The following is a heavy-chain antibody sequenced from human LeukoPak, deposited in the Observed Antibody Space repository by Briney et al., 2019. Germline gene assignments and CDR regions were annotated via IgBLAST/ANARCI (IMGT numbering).Heavy chain of an antibody. J-gene: IGHJ4*02. V-gene: IGHV1-18*01. CDR2: ISTYNGNT. CDR3: ARDLGSGWQRNFDY. Sequence: ASVKVSCKASGYTFTSYSISWVRQAPGQGLEWMGWISTYNGNTNYAQKLQGRVTMTTDTSTSTASMELRSLRSDDTAVYYCARDLGSGWQRNFDYWGQGTLVTVSS. CDR1: GYTFTSYS. D-gene: IGHD6-19*01.